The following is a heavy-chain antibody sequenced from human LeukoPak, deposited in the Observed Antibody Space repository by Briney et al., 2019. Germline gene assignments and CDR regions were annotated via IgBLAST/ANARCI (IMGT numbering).Heavy chain of an antibody. J-gene: IGHJ4*02. CDR3: AKDHSSGWYGGMSG. CDR1: GFTFSSYG. CDR2: IWYDGSNK. Sequence: PGGSLRLSCAASGFTFSSYGMHWVRQAPGKGLEWVAVIWYDGSNKYYADSVKGRFTISRDDSKNTLYLQMNSLRAEDTAVYYCAKDHSSGWYGGMSGWGQGTLVTVSS. D-gene: IGHD6-19*01. V-gene: IGHV3-30*02.